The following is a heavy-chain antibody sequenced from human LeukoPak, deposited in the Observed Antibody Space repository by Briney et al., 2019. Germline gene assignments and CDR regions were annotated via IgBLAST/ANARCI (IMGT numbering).Heavy chain of an antibody. CDR2: INPNSGGT. CDR3: ARDDLGCSSTSCYRRRGDY. D-gene: IGHD2-2*02. V-gene: IGHV1-2*02. Sequence: ASVKVSCKASGYTFTGYYMHWVRQAPGQGLEWMGWINPNSGGTNYALKFQGRVTMTRDTSISTAYMELSRLRSDDTAVYYCARDDLGCSSTSCYRRRGDYWGQGTLVTVSS. J-gene: IGHJ4*02. CDR1: GYTFTGYY.